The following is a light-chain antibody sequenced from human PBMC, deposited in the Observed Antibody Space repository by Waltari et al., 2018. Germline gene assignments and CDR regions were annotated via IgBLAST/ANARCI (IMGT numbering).Light chain of an antibody. V-gene: IGLV2-14*01. J-gene: IGLJ2*01. CDR3: SSYTSSSTLV. CDR2: EVS. CDR1: SSDVGGHNF. Sequence: SALTQPASVSGSPGQSIPLSCPGPSSDVGGHNFASWYQQHPGKAPKLMIYEVSNRPSGVSNRFSGSKSGNTASLTISGLQAEDEADYYCSSYTSSSTLVFGGGTKLTVL.